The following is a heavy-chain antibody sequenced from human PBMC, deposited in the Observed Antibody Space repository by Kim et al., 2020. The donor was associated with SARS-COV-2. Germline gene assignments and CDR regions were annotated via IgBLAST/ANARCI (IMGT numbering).Heavy chain of an antibody. Sequence: ASVKCRCTISRDNAKNSLYLQMNSLRAEDTAVYYCARVIGIYYDSSGLDYWGQGTLVTVSS. V-gene: IGHV3-7*03. J-gene: IGHJ4*02. D-gene: IGHD3-22*01. CDR3: ARVIGIYYDSSGLDY.